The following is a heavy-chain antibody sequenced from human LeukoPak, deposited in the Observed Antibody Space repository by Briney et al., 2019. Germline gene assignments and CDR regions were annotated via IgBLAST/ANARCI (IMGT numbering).Heavy chain of an antibody. Sequence: GGSLRLCCAASGFTFSDYYMSWIRQAPGKGLEWVSYISSSGSTIYYADSVKGRFTISRDNAKNSLYLQMNSLRAEDTAVYYCAWEYGSGSYDFDYWGQGTLVTVSS. V-gene: IGHV3-11*04. J-gene: IGHJ4*02. D-gene: IGHD3-10*01. CDR3: AWEYGSGSYDFDY. CDR1: GFTFSDYY. CDR2: ISSSGSTI.